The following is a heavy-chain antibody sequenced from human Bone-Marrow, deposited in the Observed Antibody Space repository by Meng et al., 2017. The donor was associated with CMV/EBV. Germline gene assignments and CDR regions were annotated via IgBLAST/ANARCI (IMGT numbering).Heavy chain of an antibody. V-gene: IGHV3-9*01. CDR3: AKDHYYDILTGSMNAFDI. CDR1: GFTVSSNY. J-gene: IGHJ3*02. CDR2: ISWNSGSI. D-gene: IGHD3-9*01. Sequence: GGSLRLSCTASGFTVSSNYMSWVRQAPGKGLEWVSDISWNSGSIGYADSVKGRFTISRDNAKNSLYLQMNSLRAEDTALYYCAKDHYYDILTGSMNAFDIWGQGTMVTVSS.